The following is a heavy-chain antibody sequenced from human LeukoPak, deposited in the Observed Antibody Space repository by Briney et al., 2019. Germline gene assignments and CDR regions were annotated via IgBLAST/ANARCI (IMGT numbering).Heavy chain of an antibody. Sequence: PGRSLRLSCAASGFTFSSYGKHCARHARGKGLEWVAVIWYDGSNKYYADSVKRRFTIARDNSKNTLYLQMNSLRAEDTAVYYCARDHFGSPATIAAAGPDFDYWGQGTLVTVSS. J-gene: IGHJ4*02. CDR3: ARDHFGSPATIAAAGPDFDY. CDR1: GFTFSSYG. CDR2: IWYDGSNK. V-gene: IGHV3-33*01. D-gene: IGHD6-13*01.